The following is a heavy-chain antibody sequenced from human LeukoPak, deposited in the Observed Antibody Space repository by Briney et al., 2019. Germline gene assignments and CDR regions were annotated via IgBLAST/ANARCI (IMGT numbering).Heavy chain of an antibody. Sequence: GGSLRLSCAASGFTFSSYAMNWVRQAPGKGLEWVSAVRGGDAGTSYADSVRGRFTISRDNSKNTLYLQMNSLRADDTAVYYCAKNRGGSYYSGSDYWGQGTLVTVSS. V-gene: IGHV3-23*01. J-gene: IGHJ4*02. CDR1: GFTFSSYA. CDR3: AKNRGGSYYSGSDY. D-gene: IGHD1-26*01. CDR2: VRGGDAGT.